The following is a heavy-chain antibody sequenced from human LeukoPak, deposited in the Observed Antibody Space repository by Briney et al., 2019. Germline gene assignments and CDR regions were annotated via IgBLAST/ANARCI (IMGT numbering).Heavy chain of an antibody. D-gene: IGHD2-15*01. CDR2: IRDVGSNK. Sequence: PLGSLRLSCAASGFTFSSYGMHWVRQAPGKGLEWVAFIRDVGSNKYYADSVKGRFTISRDNSKNTLYLQMNSLRAEDTAVYYCAKDSGYCSGGSCYSYFDYWGQGILFSVSS. CDR1: GFTFSSYG. J-gene: IGHJ4*02. CDR3: AKDSGYCSGGSCYSYFDY. V-gene: IGHV3-30*02.